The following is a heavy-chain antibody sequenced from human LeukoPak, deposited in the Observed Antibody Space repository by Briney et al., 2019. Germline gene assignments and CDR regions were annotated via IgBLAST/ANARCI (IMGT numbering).Heavy chain of an antibody. CDR2: IYHSGST. V-gene: IGHV4-30-2*01. D-gene: IGHD5-18*01. CDR1: GGSISSGGYS. CDR3: ARDSGYSYGVDY. J-gene: IGHJ4*02. Sequence: SETLSLTCAVSGGSISSGGYSWSWIRQPPGKGLEWIGYIYHSGSTYYNPSLKSRVTISVDRSKNQFSLKLSSVTAADTAVYYCARDSGYSYGVDYWGQGTLVTVSS.